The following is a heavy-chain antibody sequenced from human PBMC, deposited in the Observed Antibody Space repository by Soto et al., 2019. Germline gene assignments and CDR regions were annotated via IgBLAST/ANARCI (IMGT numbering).Heavy chain of an antibody. V-gene: IGHV4-4*07. J-gene: IGHJ6*02. CDR1: GDSISIYY. Sequence: SETLSLTCTVSGDSISIYYWSWIRQPAGKGLEWIGRIYPSGTTNYNPSLKSRLTMSRDTSKNHFSLSLRSVTAADTAVYFCARDDYGSAGMDVWGQGTTVTVSS. D-gene: IGHD3-10*01. CDR2: IYPSGTT. CDR3: ARDDYGSAGMDV.